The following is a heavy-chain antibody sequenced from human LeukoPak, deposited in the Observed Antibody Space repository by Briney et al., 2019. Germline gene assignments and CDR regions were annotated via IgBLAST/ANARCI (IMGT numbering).Heavy chain of an antibody. V-gene: IGHV1-69*04. CDR2: IIPILGIA. CDR3: ARDIIPPAYYDFWSGYYGDFQFDY. J-gene: IGHJ4*02. Sequence: SVKVSCKASGGTFSSYAISWVRQAPGQGLEWMGRIIPILGIANYAQKFQGRVTITADKSTSTAYMELSSLRSEDTAVYYCARDIIPPAYYDFWSGYYGDFQFDYWGQGTLVTVSS. D-gene: IGHD3-3*01. CDR1: GGTFSSYA.